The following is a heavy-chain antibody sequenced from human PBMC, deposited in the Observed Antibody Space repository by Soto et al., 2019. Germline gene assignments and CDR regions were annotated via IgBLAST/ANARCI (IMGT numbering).Heavy chain of an antibody. D-gene: IGHD2-8*01. Sequence: QVQLVQSGAEVKKPGASVKVSCKASGYTFTSYDINWVRQATGQGLEWMGWMNPNSGNTGYAQKFQGRVTMTRNTSISTAYMELSSLRSEDTAVYYCARGKFYCTNGVCYRGDWFDPWGQGTLVTVSS. CDR3: ARGKFYCTNGVCYRGDWFDP. J-gene: IGHJ5*02. CDR1: GYTFTSYD. V-gene: IGHV1-8*01. CDR2: MNPNSGNT.